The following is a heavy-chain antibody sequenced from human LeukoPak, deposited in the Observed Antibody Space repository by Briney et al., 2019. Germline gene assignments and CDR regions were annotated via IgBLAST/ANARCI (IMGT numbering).Heavy chain of an antibody. V-gene: IGHV1-18*01. CDR1: GYTFTSYG. CDR2: ISAYNGNT. Sequence: ASVKVSCKASGYTFTSYGISWVRQAPGQGLEWMGWISAYNGNTNYAQKIQGTVTMTTDTSTSTAYMELISLRSKDTAVYYCARQRGDDGFDFWGQGTLVTVSS. CDR3: ARQRGDDGFDF. J-gene: IGHJ4*02. D-gene: IGHD4-17*01.